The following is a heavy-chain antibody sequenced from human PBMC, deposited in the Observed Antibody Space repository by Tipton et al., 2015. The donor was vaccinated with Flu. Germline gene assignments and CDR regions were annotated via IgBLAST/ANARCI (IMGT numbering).Heavy chain of an antibody. J-gene: IGHJ4*02. V-gene: IGHV3-49*04. Sequence: SLRLSCTASGFTFGDYAMSWVRQAPGKGLEWVGFIRSKAYGGTTEYAASVKGRFTISRDDSKSIAYLQMNSLKTEDTAVYYCTRDSSYSSGRYSYWGQGTRVTVSS. CDR1: GFTFGDYA. D-gene: IGHD6-19*01. CDR3: TRDSSYSSGRYSY. CDR2: IRSKAYGGTT.